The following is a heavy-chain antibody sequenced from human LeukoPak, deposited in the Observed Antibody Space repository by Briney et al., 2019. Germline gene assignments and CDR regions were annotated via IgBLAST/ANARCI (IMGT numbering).Heavy chain of an antibody. D-gene: IGHD3-3*01. V-gene: IGHV3-48*04. J-gene: IGHJ6*03. CDR3: ARMYYDFWSGYYTEAYYYYMDV. CDR2: ISSSGSTI. Sequence: GGSLRLSCAASGFTFSSFGMHWVRQAPGKGLEWVSYISSSGSTIYYADSVKGRFTISRDNAKNSLYLQMNSLRAEDTAVYYCARMYYDFWSGYYTEAYYYYMDVWGKGTTVTVSS. CDR1: GFTFSSFG.